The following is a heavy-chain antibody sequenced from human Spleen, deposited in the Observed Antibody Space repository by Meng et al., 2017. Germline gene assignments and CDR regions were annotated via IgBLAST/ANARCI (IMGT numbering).Heavy chain of an antibody. CDR3: ARIDGMYDTSSFPFDY. D-gene: IGHD2-2*01. J-gene: IGHJ4*02. CDR2: ISDDGGHK. Sequence: GESLKISCVASGFTFRSHAMHWVRQAPGKGLEWVAAISDDGGHKSYADSVKGRVTISRDNSKNTLHLQMNSLRTEDTAVYYCARIDGMYDTSSFPFDYWGQGTLVTVSS. V-gene: IGHV3-30*11. CDR1: GFTFRSHA.